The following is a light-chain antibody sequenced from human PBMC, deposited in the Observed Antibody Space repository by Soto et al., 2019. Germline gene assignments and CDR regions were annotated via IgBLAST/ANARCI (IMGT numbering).Light chain of an antibody. J-gene: IGLJ2*01. Sequence: QSALTQPASVSGSPGQSITISCTGTSSDVGGYNYVSWYQQHPGKAPKLMIYDVSNRPSGVSNRFSGSKSGNTASLTISGLQTEDEADYYCSSYTSRSTLVLFGGGTKLTV. CDR3: SSYTSRSTLVL. CDR1: SSDVGGYNY. V-gene: IGLV2-14*01. CDR2: DVS.